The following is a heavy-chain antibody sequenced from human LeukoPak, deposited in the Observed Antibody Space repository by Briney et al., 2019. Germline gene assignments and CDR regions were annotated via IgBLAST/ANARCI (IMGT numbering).Heavy chain of an antibody. V-gene: IGHV3-53*01. CDR3: AKANYDSRGYSDY. D-gene: IGHD3-22*01. J-gene: IGHJ4*02. Sequence: GGSLRLSCAASGFTVSSSYMSWVRQAPGKGLEWVSVIYSGGSTYYADSVRGRFTISRDNSKNTLYLQMNSLRAEDTAVYYCAKANYDSRGYSDYWGQGTLVTVSS. CDR1: GFTVSSSY. CDR2: IYSGGST.